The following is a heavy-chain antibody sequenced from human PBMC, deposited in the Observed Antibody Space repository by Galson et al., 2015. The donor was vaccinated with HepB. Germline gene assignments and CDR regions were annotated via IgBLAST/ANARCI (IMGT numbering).Heavy chain of an antibody. CDR1: GFTFSSYG. CDR2: IWYDGSNK. D-gene: IGHD3-22*01. CDR3: AKDRGTRYYYDSDGPDY. V-gene: IGHV3-33*06. J-gene: IGHJ4*02. Sequence: SLRLSCAASGFTFSSYGMHWVRQAPGKGLEWVAVIWYDGSNKYYADSVKGRFTISRDNSKNTLYLQMNSLRAEDTAVYYCAKDRGTRYYYDSDGPDYWGQGTLVTVSS.